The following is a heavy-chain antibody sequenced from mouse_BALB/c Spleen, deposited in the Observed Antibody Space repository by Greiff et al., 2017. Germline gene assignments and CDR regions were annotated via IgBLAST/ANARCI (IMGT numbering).Heavy chain of an antibody. V-gene: IGHV1S26*01. CDR3: ARYPAYYRYEVAY. D-gene: IGHD2-14*01. Sequence: VQLQQSGAELVRPGSSVKMSCKASGYTFTSYTMHWVKQRPGQGLEWIGYINPSSGYTNYNQKFKDKATLTADKSSSTAYMQLSSLTSEDSAVYYCARYPAYYRYEVAYWGQGTLVTVSA. CDR1: GYTFTSYT. J-gene: IGHJ3*01. CDR2: INPSSGYT.